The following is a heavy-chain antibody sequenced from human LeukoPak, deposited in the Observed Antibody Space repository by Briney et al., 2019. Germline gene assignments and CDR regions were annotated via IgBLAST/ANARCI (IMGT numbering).Heavy chain of an antibody. D-gene: IGHD2-15*01. CDR3: AKDRWGNWGYCSGGSCSRGAFDI. Sequence: GGSLRLSCAASGFTFSSYGMYWVRQAPGKGQEWVAVISYDGSNKYYADSVKGRFTISRDNSKNTLYLQMNSLRAEDTAVYYCAKDRWGNWGYCSGGSCSRGAFDIWGQGTMVTVSS. V-gene: IGHV3-30*18. CDR1: GFTFSSYG. CDR2: ISYDGSNK. J-gene: IGHJ3*02.